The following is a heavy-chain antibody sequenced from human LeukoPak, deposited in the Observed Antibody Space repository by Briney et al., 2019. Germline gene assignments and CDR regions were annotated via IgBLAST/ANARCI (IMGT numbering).Heavy chain of an antibody. CDR1: GGSISSYY. CDR2: IYTSGST. V-gene: IGHV4-4*07. CDR3: ARGNPADYYYYMDV. Sequence: SETLSLTCTVSGGSISSYYWSWIRQPAGKGLEWIGRIYTSGSTNYNPSLKSRVTMSVDTSKNQFSLKLSPVTAADTAVYYCARGNPADYYYYMDVWGKGTTVTVSS. D-gene: IGHD2-2*01. J-gene: IGHJ6*03.